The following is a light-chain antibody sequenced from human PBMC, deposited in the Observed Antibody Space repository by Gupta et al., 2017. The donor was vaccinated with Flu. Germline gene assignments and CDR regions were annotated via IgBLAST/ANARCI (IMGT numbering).Light chain of an antibody. V-gene: IGKV3-15*01. CDR2: GAS. CDR3: QQDNNCPWT. CDR1: QSVSTN. Sequence: EIVMTQSPATLSVSPGERATLSCRASQSVSTNLVWYQQKPGQAPRLLIYGASTRATGIPARFSGSGSGTEFTLSISSLQSEDFAIYYCQQDNNCPWTFGQGTKVEI. J-gene: IGKJ1*01.